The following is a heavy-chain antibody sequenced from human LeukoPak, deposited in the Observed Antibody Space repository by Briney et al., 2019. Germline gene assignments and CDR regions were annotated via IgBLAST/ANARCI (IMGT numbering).Heavy chain of an antibody. J-gene: IGHJ4*02. CDR1: GFTFDDYA. CDR2: ISWSSGSI. D-gene: IGHD3-3*01. Sequence: GGSLRLSCAASGFTFDDYAMHWVRQAPGKGLEWVSGISWSSGSIGYADSVKGRFTISRDNAKNSLYLQMNSLRAEDTALYYCAKGRTNYDWSGPDYWGQGTLVTVSS. V-gene: IGHV3-9*01. CDR3: AKGRTNYDWSGPDY.